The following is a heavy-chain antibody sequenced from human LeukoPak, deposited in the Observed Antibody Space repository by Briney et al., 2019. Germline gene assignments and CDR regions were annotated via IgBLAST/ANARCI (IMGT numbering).Heavy chain of an antibody. J-gene: IGHJ4*02. D-gene: IGHD1-1*01. CDR2: IYYSGST. Sequence: PSETLSLTCTVSGGSISSYYWSWIRQPPGKGLEWIGYIYYSGSTNYNPSLKSRVTISVDRSKNQFSLKLSSVTAADTAVYYCASNWNSFEVDYWGQGTLVTVSS. CDR1: GGSISSYY. V-gene: IGHV4-59*12. CDR3: ASNWNSFEVDY.